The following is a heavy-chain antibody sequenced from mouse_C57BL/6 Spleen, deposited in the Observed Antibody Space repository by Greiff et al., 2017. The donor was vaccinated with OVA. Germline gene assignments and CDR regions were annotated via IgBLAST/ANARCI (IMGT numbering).Heavy chain of an antibody. CDR2: INPNNGGT. Sequence: EVQLQQSGPELVKPGASVKISCKASGYTFTDYYMNWVKQSPGKSLEWIGDINPNNGGTSYTQKFKGKATLTVDKSSSTAYMELRSLTSEDSAVYYCARAPYGSSPYYYAMDYWGQGTSVTVSS. J-gene: IGHJ4*01. V-gene: IGHV1-26*01. D-gene: IGHD1-1*01. CDR1: GYTFTDYY. CDR3: ARAPYGSSPYYYAMDY.